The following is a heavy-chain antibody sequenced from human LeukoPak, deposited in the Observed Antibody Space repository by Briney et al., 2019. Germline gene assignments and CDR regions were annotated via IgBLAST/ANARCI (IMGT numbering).Heavy chain of an antibody. D-gene: IGHD2-15*01. V-gene: IGHV3-74*01. CDR2: INNDGSST. Sequence: GRSLRLSCATSGFIFGNCWMHWVRQAPGRGLVWVSCINNDGSSTTYADSVKGRFTISRDNARNTLNLQMNSLRAEDTAVYYSARDGISCSGGHCYIASWGQGTLVTVSS. J-gene: IGHJ4*02. CDR3: ARDGISCSGGHCYIAS. CDR1: GFIFGNCW.